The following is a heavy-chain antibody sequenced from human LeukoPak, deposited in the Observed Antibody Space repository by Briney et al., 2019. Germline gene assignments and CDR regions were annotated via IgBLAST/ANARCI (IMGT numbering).Heavy chain of an antibody. CDR3: ARNRGDPSYFDY. V-gene: IGHV3-21*01. CDR1: GFTFNGYS. D-gene: IGHD4-17*01. J-gene: IGHJ4*02. CDR2: ISTSSSYI. Sequence: GGSLRLCCTASGFTFNGYSMNWVRQAPGKGLEWVSSISTSSSYIYYADSVKGRFTISRNNPKNSLYLQMNSLRAEDTAVYYCARNRGDPSYFDYWGQGTLVTASS.